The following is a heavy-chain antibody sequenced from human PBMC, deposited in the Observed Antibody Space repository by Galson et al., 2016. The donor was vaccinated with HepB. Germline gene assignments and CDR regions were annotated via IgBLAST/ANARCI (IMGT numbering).Heavy chain of an antibody. CDR3: GKDLLPGGLDV. V-gene: IGHV3-9*02. J-gene: IGHJ6*02. D-gene: IGHD2-15*01. CDR1: GFTPDLYA. CDR2: LRLDSDRI. Sequence: SLRLSCAVSGFTPDLYAMHWVRLVPGKGLEWVAGLRLDSDRIDYVDSVKGRFTVSRDIAKKVVYLQMNSLRSEDSALYYCGKDLLPGGLDVWGQGTTVTVSS.